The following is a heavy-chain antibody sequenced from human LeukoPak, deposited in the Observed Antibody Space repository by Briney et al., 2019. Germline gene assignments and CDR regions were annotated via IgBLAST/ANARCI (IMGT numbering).Heavy chain of an antibody. J-gene: IGHJ5*02. D-gene: IGHD2-2*02. V-gene: IGHV1-8*01. Sequence: ASVKVSCKASGYTFTGYDINWVRQATGQGLEWMGWMNPNSGNTGYAQKFQGRVTMTRDMSTSTVYMELSSLRSEDTAVYYCARTDCSSTSCYTNWFDPWGQGTLVTVSS. CDR2: MNPNSGNT. CDR3: ARTDCSSTSCYTNWFDP. CDR1: GYTFTGYD.